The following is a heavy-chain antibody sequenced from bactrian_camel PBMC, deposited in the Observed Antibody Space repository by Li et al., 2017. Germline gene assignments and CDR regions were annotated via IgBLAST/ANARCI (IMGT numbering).Heavy chain of an antibody. Sequence: VQLVESGGGSVQAGGSLKLSCLVSGYGYNSCRMAWYRQAPGKERELVSSIGDGSTDYADSVKGRFTISRDNAKSTVDLQMNNLKPEDTGMYYCHTVMTDGGSWCRRRPRVWGQGTQVTVS. J-gene: IGHJ4*01. D-gene: IGHD6*01. CDR3: HTVMTDGGSWCRRRPRV. CDR1: GYGYNSCR. V-gene: IGHV3S53*01. CDR2: IGDGST.